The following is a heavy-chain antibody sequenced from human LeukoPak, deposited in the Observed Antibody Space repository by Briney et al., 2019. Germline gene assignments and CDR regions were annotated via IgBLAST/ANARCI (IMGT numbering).Heavy chain of an antibody. CDR2: ISATGGTT. Sequence: PGGSLRLSCAASGLTFSSYGMSWVRQAPGKGLEWVSAISATGGTTYYADSVKGRFTISRDNSKNTLYLQMNSLRAEDTAIYYCAKIVRLVNFDYWGQGTLVTVSS. CDR1: GLTFSSYG. CDR3: AKIVRLVNFDY. V-gene: IGHV3-23*01. J-gene: IGHJ4*02. D-gene: IGHD3-10*01.